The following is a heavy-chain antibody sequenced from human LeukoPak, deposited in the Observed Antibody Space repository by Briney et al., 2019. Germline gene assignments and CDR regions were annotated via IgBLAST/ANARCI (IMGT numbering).Heavy chain of an antibody. J-gene: IGHJ3*02. Sequence: GASVKVSCKASGYTFTSYGISWVRQAPGQGLEWMGWISAYNGNTNYAQKLQGRVTMTTDTSTSTAYMELRSLRSDDTAVYYCARVAFGWSSHAFDIWGQGTMVTVSS. V-gene: IGHV1-18*01. CDR3: ARVAFGWSSHAFDI. CDR2: ISAYNGNT. CDR1: GYTFTSYG. D-gene: IGHD2-15*01.